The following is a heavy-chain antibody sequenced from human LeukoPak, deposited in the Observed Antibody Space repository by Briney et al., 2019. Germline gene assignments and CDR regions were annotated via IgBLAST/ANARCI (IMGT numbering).Heavy chain of an antibody. CDR1: GESFSGYY. Sequence: SETLSLTCAVYGESFSGYYWGWIRQPPGKGLEWIGEINSSGSTNCNPSLKSRVTVSADTSKNQFSLKLTSVTAADTAVYYCARARGTVGIDYWGQGTLVTVSS. CDR2: INSSGST. J-gene: IGHJ4*02. D-gene: IGHD1-26*01. V-gene: IGHV4-34*01. CDR3: ARARGTVGIDY.